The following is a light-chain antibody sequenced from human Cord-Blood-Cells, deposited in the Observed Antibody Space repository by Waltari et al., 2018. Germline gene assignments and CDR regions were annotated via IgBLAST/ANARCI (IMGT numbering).Light chain of an antibody. Sequence: QSALTQPASVSGSPGQANTISCTGTHSAFGGFNNAPWYQQHPGQAPKLMIYYVSNRPSGVSNRFSGSKSGNTASLTISGLQAEDEADYYCSSYTSSSTLVFGGGTKLTVL. V-gene: IGLV2-14*01. J-gene: IGLJ2*01. CDR1: HSAFGGFNN. CDR3: SSYTSSSTLV. CDR2: YVS.